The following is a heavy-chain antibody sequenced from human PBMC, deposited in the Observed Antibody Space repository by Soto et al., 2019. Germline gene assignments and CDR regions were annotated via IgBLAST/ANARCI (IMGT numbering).Heavy chain of an antibody. Sequence: PGGSLRLSCASSGLTFSSYSMNWVRQAPGKGLEWVSYISTSSSTIYFLDSVKGRFTISRDNAKNSLYLQMNSLRAEDTAVYYCARDRYDYAEDYYGMDVWGQGTTVTVSS. CDR3: ARDRYDYAEDYYGMDV. CDR2: ISTSSSTI. V-gene: IGHV3-48*01. D-gene: IGHD4-17*01. J-gene: IGHJ6*02. CDR1: GLTFSSYS.